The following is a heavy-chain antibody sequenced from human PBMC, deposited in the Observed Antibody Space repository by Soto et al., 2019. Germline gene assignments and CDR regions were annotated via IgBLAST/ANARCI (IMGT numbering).Heavy chain of an antibody. V-gene: IGHV1-46*01. CDR2: INPSGGST. CDR1: GYTFTSYY. D-gene: IGHD3-22*01. Sequence: GASVKVSCKASGYTFTSYYMHWVRQAPGQGLEWMGIINPSGGSTSYAQKFQGRVTMTRDTSTSTVYMELSSMRSEDTAVYYCARDAAYYYDGSGYYPLGYYCIDVWGQGTTVTVSS. J-gene: IGHJ6*02. CDR3: ARDAAYYYDGSGYYPLGYYCIDV.